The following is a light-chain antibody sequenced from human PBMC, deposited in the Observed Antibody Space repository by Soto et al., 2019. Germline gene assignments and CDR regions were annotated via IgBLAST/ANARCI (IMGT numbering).Light chain of an antibody. CDR3: LQDYSYPVT. J-gene: IGKJ1*01. Sequence: PGERATVSCRASQSVASSHLAWYRQKPGQTPRLLIYDASSRATGIPDRISGSGSGTDFTLTISRLEPEDSATYYCLQDYSYPVTFGQGTRVEVK. CDR1: QSVASSH. CDR2: DAS. V-gene: IGKV3D-20*02.